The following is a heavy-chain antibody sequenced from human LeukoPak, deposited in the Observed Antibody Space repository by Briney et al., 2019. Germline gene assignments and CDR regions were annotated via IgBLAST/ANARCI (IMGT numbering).Heavy chain of an antibody. CDR2: IKQDGSEK. V-gene: IGHV3-7*01. CDR3: AREITILGWS. D-gene: IGHD3-3*01. Sequence: GGSLRLSCAASGFTFSSNWMSWVRQAPGKGLVWVANIKQDGSEKYYVDSVKGRFTISRDNAKNSLYLQMNSLRAEDTAVYYCAREITILGWSWGQGTLVTVSS. CDR1: GFTFSSNW. J-gene: IGHJ5*02.